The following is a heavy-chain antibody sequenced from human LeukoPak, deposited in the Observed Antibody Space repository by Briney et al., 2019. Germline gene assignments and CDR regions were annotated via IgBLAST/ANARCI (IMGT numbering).Heavy chain of an antibody. V-gene: IGHV3-21*01. CDR1: GFTFSSYS. D-gene: IGHD4-17*01. J-gene: IGHJ4*02. Sequence: PGGSLRLSCAASGFTFSSYSMNWVRQAPGKGLEWVSSISSSGSYIYYADSVKGRFTISRDNAKNSLYLQMNSLRAEDTAVYYCARDINYGDFPSSSYYFDYWGQGTLVTVSS. CDR2: ISSSGSYI. CDR3: ARDINYGDFPSSSYYFDY.